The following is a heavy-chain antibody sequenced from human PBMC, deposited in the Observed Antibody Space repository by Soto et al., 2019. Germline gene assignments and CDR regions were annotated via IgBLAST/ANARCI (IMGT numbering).Heavy chain of an antibody. CDR3: AKDRDYGSDFDY. CDR2: ISGSGGST. Sequence: EVQLLESGGGLVQPGGSLRLSCAASGFTFSSYAMSWVRQAPGKGLEWVSAISGSGGSTHYADSVKGRFTISRDNSKNTLYLQMNSLRAEDTAGYYCAKDRDYGSDFDYWGQGTLVTVSS. D-gene: IGHD4-17*01. V-gene: IGHV3-23*01. CDR1: GFTFSSYA. J-gene: IGHJ4*02.